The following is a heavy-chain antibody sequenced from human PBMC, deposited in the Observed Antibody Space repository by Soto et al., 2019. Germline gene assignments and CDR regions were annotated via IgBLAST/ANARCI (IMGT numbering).Heavy chain of an antibody. D-gene: IGHD5-12*01. CDR1: GGTFSSYA. J-gene: IGHJ3*02. CDR3: ARDKSHSGYDWGAFDI. CDR2: IIPILGIA. V-gene: IGHV1-69*04. Sequence: GASVKVSCKASGGTFSSYAISWVRQAPGQGLEWMGRIIPILGIANYAQKFQGRVTITADKSTSTAYMELSSLRSEDTAVYYCARDKSHSGYDWGAFDIWGQGTMVTVS.